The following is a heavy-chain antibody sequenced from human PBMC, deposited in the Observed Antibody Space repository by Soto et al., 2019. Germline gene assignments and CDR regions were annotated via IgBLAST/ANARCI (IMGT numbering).Heavy chain of an antibody. CDR1: GYTFTGYY. J-gene: IGHJ4*02. CDR3: AREGDYYGSGSYYDY. V-gene: IGHV1-2*04. D-gene: IGHD3-10*01. Sequence: ASVKVSCKASGYTFTGYYMHWVRQAPGQGLEWMGWINPNSGGTNYAQKFQGWVTMTRDTSISTAYMELSRLRSDDTAVYYCAREGDYYGSGSYYDYWGQGTLVTVSS. CDR2: INPNSGGT.